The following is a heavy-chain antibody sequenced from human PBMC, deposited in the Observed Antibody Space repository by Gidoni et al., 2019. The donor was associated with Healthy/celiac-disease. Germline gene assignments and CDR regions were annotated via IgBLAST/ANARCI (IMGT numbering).Heavy chain of an antibody. CDR1: GYSISSGYY. J-gene: IGHJ3*02. Sequence: QVQLQESGPGLVKPSETLSLTCAVSGYSISSGYYWGWIRQPPGKGLEWIGSIYHSGSTYYNPSLKSRVTISVDTSKNQFSLKLSSVTAADTAVYYCARAAKYCGGDCLEWDAFDIWGQGTMVTVSS. V-gene: IGHV4-38-2*01. CDR3: ARAAKYCGGDCLEWDAFDI. CDR2: IYHSGST. D-gene: IGHD2-21*01.